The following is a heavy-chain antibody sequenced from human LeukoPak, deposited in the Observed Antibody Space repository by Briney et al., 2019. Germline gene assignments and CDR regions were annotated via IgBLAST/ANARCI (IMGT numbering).Heavy chain of an antibody. Sequence: PGGSLRLSCAASGFTFSSYAMHWVRQAPGKGLEWVADVSYDGSNKYYADSVKGRFTISRDNSKNTLYLQMNSLRAEDTAVYYCAKDPLRNIVVVTAPAGHDYWGQGTLVTVSS. J-gene: IGHJ4*02. CDR1: GFTFSSYA. CDR2: VSYDGSNK. D-gene: IGHD2-21*02. CDR3: AKDPLRNIVVVTAPAGHDY. V-gene: IGHV3-30*04.